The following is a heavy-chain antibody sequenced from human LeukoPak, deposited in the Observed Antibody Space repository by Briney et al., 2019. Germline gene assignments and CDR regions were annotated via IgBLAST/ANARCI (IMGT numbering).Heavy chain of an antibody. V-gene: IGHV3-30-3*02. D-gene: IGHD3-22*01. J-gene: IGHJ6*02. CDR3: AKSSGFYESSGSDWGYGMDV. CDR1: GFTFTDYS. Sequence: GGSLRLSCAASGFTFTDYSLHWVRQAPGKGLEWVAVISFDGIKKYYADSVKGRFTISRDNSKNTLYLQMNSLRAEDTAVYYCAKSSGFYESSGSDWGYGMDVWGRGTTVTVSS. CDR2: ISFDGIKK.